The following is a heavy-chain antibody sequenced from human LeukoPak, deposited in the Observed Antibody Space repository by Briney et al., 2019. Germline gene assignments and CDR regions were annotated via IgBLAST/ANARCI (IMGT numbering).Heavy chain of an antibody. CDR3: ARVGTILTGFSFYNWLDP. D-gene: IGHD2-21*01. CDR1: GGIVSSFA. V-gene: IGHV1-69*13. J-gene: IGHJ5*02. CDR2: IIPALGTT. Sequence: SVKVSCKASGGIVSSFAISWVRQAPGQGLEWMGGIIPALGTTNYAQKFQGRLTITADESTSTAYMELISLRFEDTAAYYCARVGTILTGFSFYNWLDPWGQGTLVTVSS.